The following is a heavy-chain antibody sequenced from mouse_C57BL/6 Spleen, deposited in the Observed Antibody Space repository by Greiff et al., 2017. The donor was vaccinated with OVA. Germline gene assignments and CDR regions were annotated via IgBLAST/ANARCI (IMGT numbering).Heavy chain of an antibody. CDR3: AREGYYGSSDY. CDR1: GYTFTDYN. J-gene: IGHJ2*01. D-gene: IGHD1-1*01. V-gene: IGHV1-22*01. Sequence: VQLKQSGPELVKPGASVKMSCKASGYTFTDYNMHWVKQSHGKSLEWIGYINPNNGGTSYNQKFKGKATLTVNKSSSTAYMELRSLTSEDSAVYYCAREGYYGSSDYWGQGTTLTVSS. CDR2: INPNNGGT.